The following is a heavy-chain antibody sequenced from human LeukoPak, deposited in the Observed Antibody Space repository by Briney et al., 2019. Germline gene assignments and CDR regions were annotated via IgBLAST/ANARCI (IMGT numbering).Heavy chain of an antibody. CDR2: INHSGST. J-gene: IGHJ4*02. CDR1: GGSFSGYY. CDR3: ARGPYSSTVTRVFHY. D-gene: IGHD4-17*01. V-gene: IGHV4-34*01. Sequence: PSETLSLTCAVYGGSFSGYYWSWIRQPPGKGLEWIGEINHSGSTNYNPSLKSRVTISVDTSKNQFSLKLSSVTAADTAVYYCARGPYSSTVTRVFHYRGQGTLVTVSS.